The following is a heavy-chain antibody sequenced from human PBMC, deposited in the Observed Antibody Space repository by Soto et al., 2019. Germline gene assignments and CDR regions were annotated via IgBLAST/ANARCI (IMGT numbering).Heavy chain of an antibody. Sequence: ASVKVSCKVSGYTLTELSMHWVRQAPGKGLEWMGGFDPEDGETIYAQKFQGRVTMTEDTSTDTAYMELSSLRSEDTAVHYCARYCSSTSCPNGKWFDPWGQGTLVTVSS. J-gene: IGHJ5*02. CDR3: ARYCSSTSCPNGKWFDP. CDR1: GYTLTELS. V-gene: IGHV1-24*01. CDR2: FDPEDGET. D-gene: IGHD2-2*01.